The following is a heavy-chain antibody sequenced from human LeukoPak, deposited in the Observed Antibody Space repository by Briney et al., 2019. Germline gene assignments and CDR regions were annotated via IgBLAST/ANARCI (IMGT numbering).Heavy chain of an antibody. CDR2: IYHSGST. D-gene: IGHD6-19*01. CDR3: ASWVEAVAGPPDWYFDL. V-gene: IGHV4-30-2*01. Sequence: PSETLSLTCTVSGGSISSGGYYWSWIRQPPGKGLEWIGYIYHSGSTYYNPSLKSRVTISVDTSKNQFSLKLSSVTAADTAVYYCASWVEAVAGPPDWYFDLWGRGTLVTVSS. J-gene: IGHJ2*01. CDR1: GGSISSGGYY.